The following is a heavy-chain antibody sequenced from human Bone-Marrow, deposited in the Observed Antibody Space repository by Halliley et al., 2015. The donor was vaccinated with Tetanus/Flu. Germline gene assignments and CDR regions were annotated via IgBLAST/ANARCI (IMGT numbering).Heavy chain of an antibody. CDR2: IPHSGSP. J-gene: IGHJ4*02. CDR3: ARDNMAFDC. D-gene: IGHD3-10*01. V-gene: IGHV4-34*01. Sequence: KGLEWIGEIPHSGSPNYTPSPKSRVTISVDPSKTQFSLKLSSVTAADTAVYYYARDNMAFDCWGQGTLVTVSS.